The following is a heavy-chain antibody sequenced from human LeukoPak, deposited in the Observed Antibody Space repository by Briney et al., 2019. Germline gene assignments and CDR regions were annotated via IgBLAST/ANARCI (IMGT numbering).Heavy chain of an antibody. J-gene: IGHJ4*02. Sequence: SETLSLTCNVSGASLSSYFWSWIRQPPGKGLEWIGYIYYSGSTNYNPSLKSRVTISVDTSKNQFSLKLSSVTAADTAVYYCAREDLVVPYYFDYWGQGTLVTVSS. V-gene: IGHV4-59*01. CDR2: IYYSGST. D-gene: IGHD2-15*01. CDR1: GASLSSYF. CDR3: AREDLVVPYYFDY.